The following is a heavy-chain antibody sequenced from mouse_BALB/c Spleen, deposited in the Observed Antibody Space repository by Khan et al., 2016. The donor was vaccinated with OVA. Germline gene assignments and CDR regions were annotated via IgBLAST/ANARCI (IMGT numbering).Heavy chain of an antibody. D-gene: IGHD1-1*02. CDR1: GYTFSNYW. Sequence: QVQLQQSGAELMKPGASVKISCKATGYTFSNYWIEWVKQRPGHGLEWIGEILPGTGSTKYNEKFKGKATFTSETSSNPAYMQLSSLTSEDSAVCYCTRPDYSDYWGQGTTLTVSS. V-gene: IGHV1-9*01. CDR2: ILPGTGST. J-gene: IGHJ2*01. CDR3: TRPDYSDY.